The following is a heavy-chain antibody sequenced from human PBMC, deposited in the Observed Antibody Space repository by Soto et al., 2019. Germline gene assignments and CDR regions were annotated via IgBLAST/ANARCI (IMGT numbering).Heavy chain of an antibody. D-gene: IGHD3-10*01. J-gene: IGHJ4*02. V-gene: IGHV3-23*01. CDR3: ANRNDYGSGSYFPFDH. CDR1: GFTFSSYG. CDR2: ISGSGGST. Sequence: EVQLLVSGGGLVQPGGSLRLSCAASGFTFSSYGMSWVRQVPGKGLEWVSSISGSGGSTYYADSVKGRFTISRDNSKNTLYLQMSSLRAEDTAVYYCANRNDYGSGSYFPFDHWGQGTLVTVSS.